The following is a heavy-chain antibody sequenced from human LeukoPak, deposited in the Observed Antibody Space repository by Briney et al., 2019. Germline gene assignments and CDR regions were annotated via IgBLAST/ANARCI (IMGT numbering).Heavy chain of an antibody. CDR2: IQFDGSEE. D-gene: IGHD4-17*01. CDR1: GFTFSTYG. Sequence: GGSLRLSCAASGFTFSTYGMHWVRQAPGKGLEWVAFIQFDGSEEFYADSVKGRFSISRDNSKSIAYLQMNGLKTGDTAVYYCTRGMMTTVTVFNYWGQGTLVTVSS. J-gene: IGHJ4*02. CDR3: TRGMMTTVTVFNY. V-gene: IGHV3-30*02.